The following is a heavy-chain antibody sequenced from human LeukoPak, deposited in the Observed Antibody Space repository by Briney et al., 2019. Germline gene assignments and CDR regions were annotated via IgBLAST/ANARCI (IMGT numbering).Heavy chain of an antibody. CDR1: GYTFTSYG. D-gene: IGHD3-22*01. V-gene: IGHV1-18*01. Sequence: ASVKVSCKASGYTFTSYGISWVRQAPGQGLEWMGWISAYNGNTNYAQKLQGRVTMTTDTSTSTAYMELRSLRSDDTAVYYCARGSPTKYYYDSSGLDYWGQGTLVTVSS. CDR2: ISAYNGNT. CDR3: ARGSPTKYYYDSSGLDY. J-gene: IGHJ4*02.